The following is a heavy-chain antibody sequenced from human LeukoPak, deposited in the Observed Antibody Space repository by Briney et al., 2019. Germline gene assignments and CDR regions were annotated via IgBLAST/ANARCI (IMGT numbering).Heavy chain of an antibody. D-gene: IGHD6-19*01. CDR3: ASGWYEHY. CDR1: GFTFSSYR. Sequence: PGGSLRLSCAASGFTFSSYRMNWVRQAPGKGLEWVSYISSSSSTIYSADSVKGRFTISRDNAKNSLYLQMNSLRAEDTAVYYCASGWYEHYWGQGTLVTVSS. V-gene: IGHV3-48*01. CDR2: ISSSSSTI. J-gene: IGHJ4*02.